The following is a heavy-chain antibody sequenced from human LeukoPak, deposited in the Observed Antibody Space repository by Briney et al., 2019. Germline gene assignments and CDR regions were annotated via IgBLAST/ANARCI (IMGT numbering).Heavy chain of an antibody. CDR3: ARTRYYDSSGYWYYFDY. V-gene: IGHV1-2*02. Sequence: ASVKVSCKASGYTFTGYYMHWVRQAPGQGLEWMGWINPNSGGTNYAQKFQGRVTMTRDTSISTAYVELSRLRSDDTAVYYCARTRYYDSSGYWYYFDYWGQGTLVTVSS. D-gene: IGHD3-22*01. J-gene: IGHJ4*02. CDR2: INPNSGGT. CDR1: GYTFTGYY.